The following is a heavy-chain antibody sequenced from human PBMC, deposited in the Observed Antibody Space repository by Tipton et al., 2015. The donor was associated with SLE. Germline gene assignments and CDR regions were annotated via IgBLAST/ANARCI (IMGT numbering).Heavy chain of an antibody. D-gene: IGHD6-19*01. V-gene: IGHV4-59*01. CDR2: IYYSGST. CDR1: GGSISSYY. Sequence: TLSLTCTVSGGSISSYYWSWIRQPPGKGLEWIGDIYYSGSTNYNPSLKSRVTISVDTSKNQFSLKLSSVTAADTAVYYCAREDYSSGWTGVRGCGPWGQGALGTVAS. J-gene: IGHJ5*02. CDR3: AREDYSSGWTGVRGCGP.